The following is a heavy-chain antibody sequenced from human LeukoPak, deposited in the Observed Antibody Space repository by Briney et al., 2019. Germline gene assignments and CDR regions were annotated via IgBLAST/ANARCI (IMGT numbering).Heavy chain of an antibody. Sequence: TGGSLRLSCAASGFTFSSYGMHWVRQAPGKGLERVAVIWYDGSNKYYADSVKGRFTISRDNSKNTLYLQMNSLRAEDTAVYYCARDGVGTSLDYWGQGTLVTVSS. CDR2: IWYDGSNK. CDR3: ARDGVGTSLDY. J-gene: IGHJ4*02. CDR1: GFTFSSYG. V-gene: IGHV3-33*01. D-gene: IGHD3/OR15-3a*01.